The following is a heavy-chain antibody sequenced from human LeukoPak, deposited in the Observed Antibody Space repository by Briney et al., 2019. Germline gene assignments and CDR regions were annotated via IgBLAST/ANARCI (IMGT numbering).Heavy chain of an antibody. D-gene: IGHD5-24*01. Sequence: GYSVKVSCKASGGTFSSYAISWVRQAPGQGLEWMGGIIPIFGTANYAQKFQGRVTITADESTSTAYMELSSLRSEDTAVYYCAREVGKDGYNLDDYWGQGTLVTVSS. V-gene: IGHV1-69*01. CDR2: IIPIFGTA. CDR3: AREVGKDGYNLDDY. J-gene: IGHJ4*02. CDR1: GGTFSSYA.